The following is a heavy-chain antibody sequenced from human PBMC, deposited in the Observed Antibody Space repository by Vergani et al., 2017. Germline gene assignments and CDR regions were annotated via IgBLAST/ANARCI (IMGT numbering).Heavy chain of an antibody. CDR1: GFTFDDYG. Sequence: EVQLLESGGGLVQPGGSLRLSCAASGFTFDDYGMSWVRQAPGKGLEWVSSINWNGGSTNYADSVKGRFTISRNNAKNSLYLQMNSLRAEDTALYHCARSYSSSPSFYMDVWGKGTTVTVSS. V-gene: IGHV3-20*01. D-gene: IGHD6-6*01. CDR3: ARSYSSSPSFYMDV. J-gene: IGHJ6*03. CDR2: INWNGGST.